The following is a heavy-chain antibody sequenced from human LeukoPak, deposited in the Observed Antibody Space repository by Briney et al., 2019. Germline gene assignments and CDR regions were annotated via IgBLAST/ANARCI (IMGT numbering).Heavy chain of an antibody. V-gene: IGHV3-30*18. CDR3: AKAGMATYFEREDY. D-gene: IGHD5-24*01. J-gene: IGHJ4*02. Sequence: TGGSLRLSCAASGLTFSNYGMHWVRQAPGKGLEWVAVISYDGSNKYYADSVKGRFTISRDNSKNTLYMQMNSLRAEDTAVYYCAKAGMATYFEREDYWGQGTLVTVSS. CDR2: ISYDGSNK. CDR1: GLTFSNYG.